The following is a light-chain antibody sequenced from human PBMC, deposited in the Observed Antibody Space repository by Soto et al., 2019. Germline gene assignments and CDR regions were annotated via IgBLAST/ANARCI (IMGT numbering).Light chain of an antibody. J-gene: IGKJ1*01. CDR3: QQSYSTPPWT. Sequence: DIQMTQSPSSLSASVGDRVTITCRASQSISSYLNWYQQKPGKAPMLLIYAASSLQSGVPSRFSGSGSGTDCPLTISSLQPEDFATYYCQQSYSTPPWTFGQGTKVEIK. CDR1: QSISSY. CDR2: AAS. V-gene: IGKV1-39*01.